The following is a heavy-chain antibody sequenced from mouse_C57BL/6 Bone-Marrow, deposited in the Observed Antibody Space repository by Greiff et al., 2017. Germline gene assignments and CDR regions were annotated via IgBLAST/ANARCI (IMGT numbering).Heavy chain of an antibody. CDR3: ARELWYEDY. Sequence: EVQGVESGGGLVKPGGSLKLSCAASGFTFSSYAMSWVRQTPEKRLEWVATISDGGSYTYYPDNVKGRFTISRDNAKNNLYLQMSHLKSEDTAMYYCARELWYEDYWGQGTTLTVSS. V-gene: IGHV5-4*01. CDR1: GFTFSSYA. CDR2: ISDGGSYT. D-gene: IGHD2-1*01. J-gene: IGHJ2*01.